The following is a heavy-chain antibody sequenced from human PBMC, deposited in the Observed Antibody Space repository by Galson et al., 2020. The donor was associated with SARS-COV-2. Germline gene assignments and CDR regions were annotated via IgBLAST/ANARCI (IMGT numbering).Heavy chain of an antibody. V-gene: IGHV2-70*01. CDR3: ARKSVANVWGYFDY. CDR2: IDWDDDK. Sequence: SGPTLVKPTQTLTLTCTFSGFSLTTRGMSVTWIRQPPGKALEWLALIDWDDDKYYSTSLKTRLTISKDTSKNQVVLTMTNMDPVDTATYFCARKSVANVWGYFDYWGQGTLVTVSS. J-gene: IGHJ4*02. D-gene: IGHD3-16*01. CDR1: GFSLTTRGMS.